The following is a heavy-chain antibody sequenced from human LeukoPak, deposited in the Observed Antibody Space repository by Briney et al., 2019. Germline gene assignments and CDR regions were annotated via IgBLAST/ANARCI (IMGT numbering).Heavy chain of an antibody. CDR2: INPSDGST. D-gene: IGHD3-10*01. J-gene: IGHJ6*02. CDR3: ARDRYYYGSGSYHCGLDV. V-gene: IGHV1-46*01. CDR1: GGTFSSYA. Sequence: ASVKVSCKASGGTFSSYAISWVRQAPGQGLEWMGIINPSDGSTSYAQKFQDRVTMTRDTSTSTVYMELSSLRSEDTAVYYCARDRYYYGSGSYHCGLDVWGQGTTVTVSS.